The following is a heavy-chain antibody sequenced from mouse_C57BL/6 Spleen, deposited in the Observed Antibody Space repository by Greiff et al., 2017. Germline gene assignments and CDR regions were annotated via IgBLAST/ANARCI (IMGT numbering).Heavy chain of an antibody. CDR1: GYTFTSYW. Sequence: QVQLQQPGAELVMPGASVKLSCTASGYTFTSYWMHWVKQRPGPGLEWIGEIDPSDSYTNYNPQFKGKYTLTVAKSSSTTYKQLIMLTSEDSAVEYCAGGYVSSHVGYFDVWGTGTTVTVSS. CDR3: AGGYVSSHVGYFDV. V-gene: IGHV1-69*01. CDR2: IDPSDSYT. J-gene: IGHJ1*03. D-gene: IGHD1-1*01.